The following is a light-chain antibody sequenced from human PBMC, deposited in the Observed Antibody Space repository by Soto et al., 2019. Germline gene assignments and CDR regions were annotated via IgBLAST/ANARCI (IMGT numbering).Light chain of an antibody. CDR1: SSDVGAYNY. CDR3: SSYTPSIPLV. V-gene: IGLV2-14*01. Sequence: QSVLTQPASVSGSPGQSITISCTGTSSDVGAYNYVSWYQQHPGKAPKLVIYEVNNRPSGISNRFSGSKSGNTASLTISGLQAADEADYFCSSYTPSIPLVFGTGTKVTGL. J-gene: IGLJ1*01. CDR2: EVN.